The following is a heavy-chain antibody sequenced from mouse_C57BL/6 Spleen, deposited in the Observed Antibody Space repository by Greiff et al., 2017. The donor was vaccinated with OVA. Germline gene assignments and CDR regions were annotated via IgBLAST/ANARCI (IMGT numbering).Heavy chain of an antibody. V-gene: IGHV3-1*01. D-gene: IGHD2-4*01. Sequence: EVHLVESGPGMVKPSQSLSLTCTVTGYSITSGYDWHWIRHFPGNKLEWMGYISYSGSTNYNPSLKSRISITHDTSKNHFFLKLNSVTTEDTATYYCARGDYDASWFAYWGQGTLVTVSA. CDR1: GYSITSGYD. CDR2: ISYSGST. CDR3: ARGDYDASWFAY. J-gene: IGHJ3*01.